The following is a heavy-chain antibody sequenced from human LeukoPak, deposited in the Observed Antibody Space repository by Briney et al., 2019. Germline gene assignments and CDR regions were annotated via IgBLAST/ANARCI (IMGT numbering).Heavy chain of an antibody. CDR2: ISWHGGST. J-gene: IGHJ4*02. V-gene: IGHV3-43D*03. CDR1: GFTFDDYT. CDR3: AKDIRVDGWGGQDY. Sequence: GGSLRLSCAASGFTFDDYTMHWVRQAPGKGLEWVSLISWHGGSTYYPDSVKGRFTISRDNSKNSLYLQMNSLRAEGTALYYCAKDIRVDGWGGQDYWGQGTLVTVSS. D-gene: IGHD5-24*01.